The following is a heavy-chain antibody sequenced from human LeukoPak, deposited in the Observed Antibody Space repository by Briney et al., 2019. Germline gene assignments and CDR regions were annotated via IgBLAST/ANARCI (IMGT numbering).Heavy chain of an antibody. CDR3: ARDRGTSPSENWFDP. CDR1: GFTFSSYW. J-gene: IGHJ5*02. CDR2: IKQDGSEK. D-gene: IGHD1-1*01. Sequence: GALRLSCAAFGFTFSSYWRSWVRQAPGKGLEWVANIKQDGSEKYYVDSVKGRYTISRDNAKNSLYLQMNSLRAEDTAVYYCARDRGTSPSENWFDPWGQGTLVTVSS. V-gene: IGHV3-7*03.